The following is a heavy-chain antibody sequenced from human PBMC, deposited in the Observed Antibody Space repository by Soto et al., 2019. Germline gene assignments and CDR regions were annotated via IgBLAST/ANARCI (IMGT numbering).Heavy chain of an antibody. CDR1: GYSISSGYY. V-gene: IGHV4-38-2*02. J-gene: IGHJ5*02. Sequence: PSETLSLTCAVSGYSISSGYYWGWIRQPPGKGLEWIGSIYHSGSTYYNPSLKSRVTISVDTSKNQFSLKLSSVTAADTAVYYCAREPYYYDLNWFDPWGQVTLVTVCS. D-gene: IGHD3-22*01. CDR2: IYHSGST. CDR3: AREPYYYDLNWFDP.